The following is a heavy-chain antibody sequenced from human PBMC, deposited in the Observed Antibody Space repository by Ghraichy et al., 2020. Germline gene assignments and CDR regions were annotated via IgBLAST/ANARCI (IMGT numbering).Heavy chain of an antibody. CDR1: GGTFSSYA. J-gene: IGHJ4*02. CDR3: ARGIGYCSGGSCYSLDY. V-gene: IGHV1-69*13. CDR2: IIPIFGTA. D-gene: IGHD2-15*01. Sequence: SVKVSCKASGGTFSSYAISWVRQAPGQGLEWMGGIIPIFGTANYAQKFQGRVTITADESTSTAYMELSSLRSEDTAVYYCARGIGYCSGGSCYSLDYWGQGTLVTVSS.